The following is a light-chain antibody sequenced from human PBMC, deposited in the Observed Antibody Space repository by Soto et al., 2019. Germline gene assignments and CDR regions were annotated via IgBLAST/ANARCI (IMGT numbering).Light chain of an antibody. CDR1: QSVSSY. Sequence: EIVLTQFPATLSLSPGDGATLSCRASQSVSSYLAWYQQKRGQAPRLLIYDSSNRATGIPARFSGSGSGTDFSLIISSLEPEDFAVYYCQQRSVWPLTFGGWTKVEIK. CDR3: QQRSVWPLT. CDR2: DSS. J-gene: IGKJ4*01. V-gene: IGKV3-11*01.